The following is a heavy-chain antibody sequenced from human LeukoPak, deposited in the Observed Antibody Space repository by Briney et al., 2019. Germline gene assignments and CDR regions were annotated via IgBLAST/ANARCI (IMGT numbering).Heavy chain of an antibody. CDR1: GGSISSSNW. J-gene: IGHJ5*02. Sequence: SETLSLTCAVSGGSISSSNWWSWVRQPPGKGLEWIGEIYHSGSTNYNPSLKSRVTISVDKSKNQFSLKLSSVSAADTAVYYCARDLGYCSGGSCHTWGQGTLVTVSS. D-gene: IGHD2-15*01. CDR2: IYHSGST. CDR3: ARDLGYCSGGSCHT. V-gene: IGHV4-4*02.